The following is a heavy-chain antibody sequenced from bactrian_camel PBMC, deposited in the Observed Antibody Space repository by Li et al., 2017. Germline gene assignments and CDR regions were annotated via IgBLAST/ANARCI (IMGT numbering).Heavy chain of an antibody. J-gene: IGHJ4*01. Sequence: QLVESGGGSVQPGGSLTLSCEAYAYTLRPYCMGWFRQSPGKEREGVAVIDDDGATIYADSVKGRFTISQDNAKNTVYLQMNSLKPEDTAMYYCAADEYNLGLARSYTYWGQGTQVTVS. D-gene: IGHD5*01. CDR2: IDDDGAT. V-gene: IGHV3S10*01. CDR1: AYTLRPYC. CDR3: AADEYNLGLARSYTY.